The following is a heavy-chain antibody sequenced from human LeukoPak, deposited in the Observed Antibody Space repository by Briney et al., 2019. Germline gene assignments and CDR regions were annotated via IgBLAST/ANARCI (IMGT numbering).Heavy chain of an antibody. D-gene: IGHD1-26*01. J-gene: IGHJ6*03. CDR1: GYTFTSYG. CDR3: ARGMEPLNLYYMDV. CDR2: ISADKVNT. V-gene: IGHV1-18*01. Sequence: ASVKVSCKASGYTFTSYGFSWVRQAPGQGLEWMAWISADKVNTNYAQKLQGRVTMSADTSTSTAYMELSRLRSDDTAVYYCARGMEPLNLYYMDVWGKGTTVTVSS.